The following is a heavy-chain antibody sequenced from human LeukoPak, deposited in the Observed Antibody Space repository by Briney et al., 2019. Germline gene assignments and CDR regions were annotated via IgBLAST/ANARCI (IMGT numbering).Heavy chain of an antibody. J-gene: IGHJ4*02. CDR2: IAANNGDT. CDR1: GYTFSGNY. D-gene: IGHD4-11*01. Sequence: ASVNISCKASGYTFSGNYIHWLRQAPGQGLEWMGWIAANNGDTKPAQKFQGRVTMSGDTSISTAYIDLSSLSPDDAAVYYCARDPSSVTLYFFDYWGQGTLVTVSS. V-gene: IGHV1-2*02. CDR3: ARDPSSVTLYFFDY.